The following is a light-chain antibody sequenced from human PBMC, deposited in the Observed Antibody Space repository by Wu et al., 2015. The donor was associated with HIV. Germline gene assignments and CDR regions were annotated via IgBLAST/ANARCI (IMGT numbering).Light chain of an antibody. CDR3: QHYNNWPPSFT. CDR2: SAS. J-gene: IGKJ3*01. CDR1: QSVSSN. V-gene: IGKV3-15*01. Sequence: EIVLTQSPGTLSLSPGERATLSCRASQSVSSNLAWYQQKPGQAPRLLIFSASTRAIGIPARFSGSGSGTEFTLSISSLQSEDFAIYYCQHYNNWPPSFTFGPGTKVDIK.